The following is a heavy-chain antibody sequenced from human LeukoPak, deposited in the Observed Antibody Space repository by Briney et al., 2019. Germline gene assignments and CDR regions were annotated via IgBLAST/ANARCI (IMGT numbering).Heavy chain of an antibody. D-gene: IGHD2-8*01. CDR1: GGSLSSGSYY. J-gene: IGHJ6*03. V-gene: IGHV4-61*02. Sequence: SETLSLTCTVSGGSLSSGSYYWSWIRQPAGKGLEWIGRIYTSGSTNYNPSLKSRVTISVDTSKNQFSPKLSSVTAADTAVYYCARASGYCTNGVCPDYYYYYMDVWGKGTTVTVSS. CDR3: ARASGYCTNGVCPDYYYYYMDV. CDR2: IYTSGST.